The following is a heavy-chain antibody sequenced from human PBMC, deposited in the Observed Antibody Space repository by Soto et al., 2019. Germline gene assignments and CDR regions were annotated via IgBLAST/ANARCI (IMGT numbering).Heavy chain of an antibody. Sequence: GGSLRLSCAASGFTFSSYAMSWVRQAPGKGLEWVSAISGSGGSTYYADSVKGRFTISRDNSKNTLYLQMNSLRAEDTAVYYCAKDLVYCSSTSCPRYYYYYYMDVWGKGTTVTVSS. J-gene: IGHJ6*03. D-gene: IGHD2-2*01. CDR1: GFTFSSYA. V-gene: IGHV3-23*01. CDR3: AKDLVYCSSTSCPRYYYYYYMDV. CDR2: ISGSGGST.